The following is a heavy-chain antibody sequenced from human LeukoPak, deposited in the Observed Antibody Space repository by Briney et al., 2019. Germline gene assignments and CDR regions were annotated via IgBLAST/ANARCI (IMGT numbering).Heavy chain of an antibody. CDR1: GFTFSTYA. CDR3: AKGEKYYYYYYMDV. V-gene: IGHV3-23*01. Sequence: PGGSLRLSCAASGFTFSTYAMSWVRQAPGKGLEWVSAISGSGGSTYYADSVKGRFTISRDNSKNTLYPQMNSLRAEDTAVYYCAKGEKYYYYYYMDVWGKGTTVTVSS. D-gene: IGHD3-16*01. CDR2: ISGSGGST. J-gene: IGHJ6*03.